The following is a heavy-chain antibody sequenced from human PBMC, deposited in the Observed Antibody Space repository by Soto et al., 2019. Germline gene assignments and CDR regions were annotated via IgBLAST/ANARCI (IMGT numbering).Heavy chain of an antibody. V-gene: IGHV4-61*01. J-gene: IGHJ5*02. CDR2: IYSSTRT. D-gene: IGHD6-6*01. Sequence: PSETLSLTCTVSAGSVSSGSYYWSWIRQHPGKGLEWIGYIYSSTRTTYNPPCRRRVTLSVDTPNIKFYLKLSSVTAAHTAVYYCARGRTARNWFGP. CDR1: AGSVSSGSYY. CDR3: ARGRTARNWFGP.